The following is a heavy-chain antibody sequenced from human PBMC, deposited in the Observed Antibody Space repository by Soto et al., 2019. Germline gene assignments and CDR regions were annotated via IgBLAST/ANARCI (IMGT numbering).Heavy chain of an antibody. Sequence: SETLSLTCSVSGGSFTGDYWSWIRQPAGKGLQWIGRVFGNGAGTPIYNSLLKSRARMSADPSKRQFSLTLTSVTAADTAVYYCARDLPPYGGRRSPPTGAFEDWGQGIMVTVS. CDR1: GGSFTGDY. V-gene: IGHV4-4*07. D-gene: IGHD2-15*01. J-gene: IGHJ4*02. CDR3: ARDLPPYGGRRSPPTGAFED. CDR2: VFGNGAGTP.